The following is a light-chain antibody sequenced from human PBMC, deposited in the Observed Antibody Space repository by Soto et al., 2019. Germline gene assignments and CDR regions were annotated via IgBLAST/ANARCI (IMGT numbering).Light chain of an antibody. CDR2: IPF. V-gene: IGKV3-20*01. Sequence: EIVLTQSPGTLSLSPGERATLSCRASQSVSSSYLAWYQQKPGQPPSLLMYIPFSRATGIPDGFSGSGCGTDFTLTISRLEPEEFAVYHCQQYGSSPWTFGQGTKVEIK. CDR1: QSVSSSY. J-gene: IGKJ1*01. CDR3: QQYGSSPWT.